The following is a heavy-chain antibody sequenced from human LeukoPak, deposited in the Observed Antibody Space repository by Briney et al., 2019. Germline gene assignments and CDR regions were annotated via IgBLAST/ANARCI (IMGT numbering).Heavy chain of an antibody. J-gene: IGHJ4*02. D-gene: IGHD3-22*01. Sequence: GGSLRLSCAASGFTFGSYGMHWVRQAPGKGLEWVAVISYDGSNKYYADSVKGRFTICRDNSKNTLYLQMNSLRAEDTAVYYCAKDPGGYYYDSSGYSTDYWGRGTLVTVSS. CDR2: ISYDGSNK. CDR1: GFTFGSYG. CDR3: AKDPGGYYYDSSGYSTDY. V-gene: IGHV3-30*18.